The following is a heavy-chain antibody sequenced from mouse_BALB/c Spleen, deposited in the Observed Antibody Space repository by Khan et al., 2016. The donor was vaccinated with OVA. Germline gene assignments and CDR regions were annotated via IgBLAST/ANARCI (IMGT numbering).Heavy chain of an antibody. V-gene: IGHV5-15*02. Sequence: EVQGVESGGGLVQPGGSRKLSCAASGFTFSDYGLAWVRQAPGKGPEWVAFISSLAYSIYYADTVTGRFPISRANAKNTLYREMSSMRSEDTAMYYCARSWAMDYWGQGTSVTVSS. J-gene: IGHJ4*01. CDR2: ISSLAYSI. CDR3: ARSWAMDY. CDR1: GFTFSDYG.